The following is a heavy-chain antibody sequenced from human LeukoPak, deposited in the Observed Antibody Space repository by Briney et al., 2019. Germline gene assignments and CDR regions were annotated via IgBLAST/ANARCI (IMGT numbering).Heavy chain of an antibody. CDR1: GGSISSSNW. J-gene: IGHJ4*02. CDR3: ARELGYCSS. V-gene: IGHV4-4*02. Sequence: PSETLSLTCAVSGGSISSSNWWSWVRQPPGKGLEWIGSIFHSGSTYYNPSLKSRVTISLDTSKNQFSLKLSSVTAADTAVYYCARELGYCSSWGQGTLVTVSS. CDR2: IFHSGST. D-gene: IGHD2-2*01.